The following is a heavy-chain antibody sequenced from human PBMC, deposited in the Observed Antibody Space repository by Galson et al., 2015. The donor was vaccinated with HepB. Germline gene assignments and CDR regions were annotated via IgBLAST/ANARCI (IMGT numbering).Heavy chain of an antibody. D-gene: IGHD5-18*01. V-gene: IGHV3-11*06. J-gene: IGHJ6*02. Sequence: SLRLSCAASGFTFSDYYMSWIRQAPGKGLEWVSYISSSSSYTNYADSVKGRFTISRDNAKNSLYLQMNSLRAEDTAVYYCARDQLEGLWLRYYYYGMDVWGQGTTVTVSS. CDR3: ARDQLEGLWLRYYYYGMDV. CDR2: ISSSSSYT. CDR1: GFTFSDYY.